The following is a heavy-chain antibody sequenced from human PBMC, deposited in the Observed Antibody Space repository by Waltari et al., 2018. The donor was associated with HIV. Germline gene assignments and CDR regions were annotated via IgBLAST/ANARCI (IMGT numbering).Heavy chain of an antibody. V-gene: IGHV3-33*01. D-gene: IGHD4-17*01. CDR1: GFTFSCYC. J-gene: IGHJ1*01. CDR2: IWYDGSNK. CDR3: ASSGHGQEYFQH. Sequence: QVHLVESGGGVVQPGGSLRLSCAASGFTFSCYCLLWVRQAPGKGLEWVAVIWYDGSNKYYADSVKGRFTISRDNSKNTLYLQMNSLRAEDTAVYYCASSGHGQEYFQHWGQGTLVTVSS.